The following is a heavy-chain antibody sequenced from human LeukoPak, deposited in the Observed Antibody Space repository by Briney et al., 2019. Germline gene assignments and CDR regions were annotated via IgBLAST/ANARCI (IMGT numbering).Heavy chain of an antibody. V-gene: IGHV1-18*01. D-gene: IGHD2-2*01. Sequence: ASVKVSCKASGYTFTSYGISWVRQTPGQGLEWMGWISAYNGNTNYAQKLQGRVTMTTDTSTSTAYVELRSLRSDDTAVYYCAFGSVVPAEGRWFDPWGQGTLVTVSS. CDR1: GYTFTSYG. CDR3: AFGSVVPAEGRWFDP. J-gene: IGHJ5*02. CDR2: ISAYNGNT.